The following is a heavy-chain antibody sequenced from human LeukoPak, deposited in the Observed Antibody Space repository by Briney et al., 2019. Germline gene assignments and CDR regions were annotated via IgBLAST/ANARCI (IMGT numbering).Heavy chain of an antibody. Sequence: GASVKVSCKASGYTFTSYGITWVRQAPGQGLEWMGWISSYNGDTKYAQKVQGRVTVTTDTSTSTAYMGLRSLSLDDTAVYYCARGDYVGGFDYWGQGTLVTVSS. CDR3: ARGDYVGGFDY. CDR2: ISSYNGDT. CDR1: GYTFTSYG. V-gene: IGHV1-18*01. D-gene: IGHD4-23*01. J-gene: IGHJ4*02.